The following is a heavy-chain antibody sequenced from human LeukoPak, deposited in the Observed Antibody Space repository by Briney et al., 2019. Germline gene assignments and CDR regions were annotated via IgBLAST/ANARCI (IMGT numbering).Heavy chain of an antibody. CDR1: GGSSSSYY. Sequence: SETLSLTCSVAGGSSSSYYWSWIRQPPGKGREGIGYIYYSGSTNYNPSLKSRVTISVDTSKNQFSAKLSYVTAAATAVSYCARHSLQYGCSIGYYYHYYMDVWGKGTTVTVSS. D-gene: IGHD2-15*01. V-gene: IGHV4-59*08. CDR2: IYYSGST. J-gene: IGHJ6*03. CDR3: ARHSLQYGCSIGYYYHYYMDV.